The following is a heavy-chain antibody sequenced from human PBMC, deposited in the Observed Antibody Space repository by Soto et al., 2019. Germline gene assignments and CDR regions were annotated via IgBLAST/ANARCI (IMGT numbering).Heavy chain of an antibody. J-gene: IGHJ6*03. CDR3: ATDGLTYRYCSGGSCSAGNYYYMDV. CDR1: GYTLTELS. Sequence: ASVKVSCKVSGYTLTELSMHWVRQAPGKGLEWMGGFDPEDGETIYAQKFQGRVTMTEDTSTDTAYMELSSLRSEDTAVYYCATDGLTYRYCSGGSCSAGNYYYMDVWGKGTTVTVSS. CDR2: FDPEDGET. D-gene: IGHD2-15*01. V-gene: IGHV1-24*01.